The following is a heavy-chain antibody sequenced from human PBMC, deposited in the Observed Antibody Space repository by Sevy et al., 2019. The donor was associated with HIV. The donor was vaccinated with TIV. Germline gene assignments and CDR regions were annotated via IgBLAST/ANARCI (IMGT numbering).Heavy chain of an antibody. CDR2: ISSSSNDI. V-gene: IGHV3-21*04. J-gene: IGHJ6*02. CDR3: ARVVEALPGYYYGMDV. Sequence: GGSLRLSCAASGFIFSNYNMNWVRQAPGKGLEWVSSISSSSNDIYYADFVKGRFTISRDNSKNTLYLQMNSLRAEDTAVYYCARVVEALPGYYYGMDVWGQGTTVTVSS. D-gene: IGHD1-26*01. CDR1: GFIFSNYN.